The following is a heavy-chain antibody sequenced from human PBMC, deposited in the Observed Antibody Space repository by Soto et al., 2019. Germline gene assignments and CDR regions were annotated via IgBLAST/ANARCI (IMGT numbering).Heavy chain of an antibody. CDR3: TRADQLLYRDAFDI. J-gene: IGHJ3*02. CDR1: GFTFGDYA. Sequence: GGSLRLSCTASGFTFGDYAMSWVRQAPGKGLEWVGFIRSKAYGGTTEYAASVKGRFTISRDDSKSIACLQMNSLKTEDTAVYYCTRADQLLYRDAFDIWGQGTMVTVSS. V-gene: IGHV3-49*04. CDR2: IRSKAYGGTT. D-gene: IGHD2-2*02.